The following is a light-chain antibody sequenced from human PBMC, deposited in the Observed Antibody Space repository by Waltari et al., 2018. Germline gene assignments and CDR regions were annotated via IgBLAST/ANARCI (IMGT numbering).Light chain of an antibody. CDR2: EAS. CDR3: QQRANWPPLT. V-gene: IGKV3-11*01. J-gene: IGKJ4*01. CDR1: QSVYNF. Sequence: EVVLTQSPATLSLSPGESATLSCRASQSVYNFLAWYQQKPGQAPRLLIYEASQRATGIPARFSGSGSGTDFTLTISNLEPEDVAVYYCQQRANWPPLTFGEGTKVEIK.